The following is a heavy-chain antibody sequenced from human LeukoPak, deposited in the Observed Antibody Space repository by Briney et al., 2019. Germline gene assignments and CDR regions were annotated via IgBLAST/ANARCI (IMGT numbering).Heavy chain of an antibody. CDR1: GFTFSDYY. CDR3: ARADVDTALGADY. V-gene: IGHV3-11*01. D-gene: IGHD5-18*01. J-gene: IGHJ4*02. CDR2: ISSSGGTI. Sequence: PGGSLRLSCAASGFTFSDYYMSWIRQAPGKGLEWVSYISSSGGTIYYADSVKGRFTISRDNAKNSLYLQMNSLRAEDTAVYYCARADVDTALGADYWGQGTLVTVSS.